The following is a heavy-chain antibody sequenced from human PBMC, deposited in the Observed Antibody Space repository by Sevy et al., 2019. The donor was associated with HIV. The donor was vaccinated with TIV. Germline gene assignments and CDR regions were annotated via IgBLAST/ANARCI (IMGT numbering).Heavy chain of an antibody. D-gene: IGHD5-12*01. J-gene: IGHJ4*02. Sequence: GGSLRLSCAASGFTFSSYAMHWVRQAPGKGLEWVAVISYDGSNKYYADSVKGRFTISIDSSKNTLYLQMNSLRAEDTAVYYCARGPGRWLRQPYFDYWGQGTLVTVSS. V-gene: IGHV3-30-3*01. CDR2: ISYDGSNK. CDR1: GFTFSSYA. CDR3: ARGPGRWLRQPYFDY.